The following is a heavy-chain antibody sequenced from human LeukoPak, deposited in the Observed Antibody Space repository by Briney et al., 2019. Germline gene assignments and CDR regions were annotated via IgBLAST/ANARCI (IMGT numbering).Heavy chain of an antibody. Sequence: PGGSLRLSCAASGFTFSSYAMSWVRQAPGKGLEWVSLISSGGGTYYADSVKGRFTISRDNSKSMVYLQMNSLRADDTAVYYCAREEMAVSGYFDYWGQGILVTVSS. D-gene: IGHD5-24*01. CDR3: AREEMAVSGYFDY. J-gene: IGHJ4*02. V-gene: IGHV3-53*01. CDR2: ISSGGGT. CDR1: GFTFSSYA.